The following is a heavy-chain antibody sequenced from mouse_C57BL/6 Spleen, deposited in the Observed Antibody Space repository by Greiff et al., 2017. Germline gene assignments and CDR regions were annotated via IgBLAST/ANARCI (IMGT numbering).Heavy chain of an antibody. V-gene: IGHV1-81*01. J-gene: IGHJ1*03. CDR1: GYTFTSYG. CDR2: IYPRSGNT. CDR3: ARNYGSSYWYFDV. D-gene: IGHD1-1*01. Sequence: QVQLQQSGAELARPGASVKLSCKASGYTFTSYGISWVKQRTGQGLEWIGEIYPRSGNTYYNEKFKGKATLTVDKSSSTAYMELRSLTSEDSAVYFCARNYGSSYWYFDVWGTGTTVTVSS.